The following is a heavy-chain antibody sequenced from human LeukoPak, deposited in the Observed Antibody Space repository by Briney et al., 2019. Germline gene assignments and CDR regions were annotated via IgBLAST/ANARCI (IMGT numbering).Heavy chain of an antibody. D-gene: IGHD3-3*01. Sequence: PGGSLRLSCAASGFTFSSYAMHWVRQAPGKGLEWVAVISYDGSNKYYADSVKGRFTISRDNSKNTLYLQMNSLRAEDTAVYYRARNYDVSVGPVDYWGQGTLVTVSS. CDR2: ISYDGSNK. CDR1: GFTFSSYA. V-gene: IGHV3-30-3*01. CDR3: ARNYDVSVGPVDY. J-gene: IGHJ4*02.